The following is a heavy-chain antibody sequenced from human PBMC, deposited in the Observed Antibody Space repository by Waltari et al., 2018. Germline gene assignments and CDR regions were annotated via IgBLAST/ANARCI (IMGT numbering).Heavy chain of an antibody. D-gene: IGHD7-27*01. J-gene: IGHJ3*02. CDR2: IYTSGST. V-gene: IGHV4-61*02. Sequence: QVQLQESGPGLVKPSQTLSLTCTVSGGSISSGSYYWSWIRQPAGKGLEWIGRIYTSGSTNYNPSHKSRVTISVDTSKNQFSLKLSSGTAADTAVYYCATYLGIGDAFDIWGQGTMVTVSS. CDR1: GGSISSGSYY. CDR3: ATYLGIGDAFDI.